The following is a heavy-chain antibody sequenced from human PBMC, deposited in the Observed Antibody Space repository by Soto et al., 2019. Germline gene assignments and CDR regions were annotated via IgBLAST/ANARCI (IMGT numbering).Heavy chain of an antibody. CDR1: GYTFTSYG. V-gene: IGHV1-18*01. CDR3: ARSELLYCSSTSCFPYYYYGMDV. J-gene: IGHJ6*02. Sequence: ASVKVSCKASGYTFTSYGISWVRQAPGRGLEWMGWISAYNGNTNYAQKLQGRVTMTTDTSTSTAYMELRSLRSDDTAVYYCARSELLYCSSTSCFPYYYYGMDVWGQGTTVTVSS. CDR2: ISAYNGNT. D-gene: IGHD2-2*01.